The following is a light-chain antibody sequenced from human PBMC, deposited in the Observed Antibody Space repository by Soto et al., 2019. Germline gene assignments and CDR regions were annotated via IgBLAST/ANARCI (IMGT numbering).Light chain of an antibody. CDR3: LSYDSSLSGYV. J-gene: IGLJ1*01. Sequence: QSVLTQPPSVSGAPGQRVTISCTGSSSNIGANYDVHWYQHLPGTAPKLLIYGNSNRPSGVPDRFSGSKSGTSASLAITGLQAEDEADYYCLSYDSSLSGYVVGTGTKLTVL. CDR2: GNS. CDR1: SSNIGANYD. V-gene: IGLV1-40*01.